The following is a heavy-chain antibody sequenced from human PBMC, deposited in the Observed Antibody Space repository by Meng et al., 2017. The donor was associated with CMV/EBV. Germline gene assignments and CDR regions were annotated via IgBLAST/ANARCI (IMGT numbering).Heavy chain of an antibody. CDR2: IKSKTDGGTT. V-gene: IGHV3-15*01. J-gene: IGHJ6*02. D-gene: IGHD3-22*01. CDR1: GFTFSNAW. Sequence: GGSLRLSCVASGFTFSNAWMSWVRQAPGKGLEWVGRIKSKTDGGTTDYAAPVKGRFTISRDDSKNTLYLQMNSLKTEDTAVYYCTTSDSSGYYRYYYYGMDVWGQGTTVTVSS. CDR3: TTSDSSGYYRYYYYGMDV.